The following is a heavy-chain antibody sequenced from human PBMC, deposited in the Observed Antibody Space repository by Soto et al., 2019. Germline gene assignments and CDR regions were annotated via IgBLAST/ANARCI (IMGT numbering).Heavy chain of an antibody. D-gene: IGHD3-10*01. CDR3: ARDGSGSYSNWFDP. J-gene: IGHJ5*02. CDR2: IYHSGST. V-gene: IGHV4-30-2*01. CDR1: GGSISSGGYS. Sequence: LSLTCAVSGGSISSGGYSWSWIRQPPGKGLEWIGYIYHSGSTYYNPSLKSRVTISVDRSKNQFSLKLSSVTAADTAVYYCARDGSGSYSNWFDPWGQGTLVTVSS.